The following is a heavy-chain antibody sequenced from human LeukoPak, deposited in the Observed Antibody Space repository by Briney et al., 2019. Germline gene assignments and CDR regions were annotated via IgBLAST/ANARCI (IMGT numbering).Heavy chain of an antibody. D-gene: IGHD3-22*01. J-gene: IGHJ6*02. CDR3: ANPVITTPPEGMDV. V-gene: IGHV3-23*01. CDR1: GFTFNNYW. CDR2: ISGSGTNT. Sequence: GGSLRLSCAASGFTFNNYWMSWVRQAPGKGLEWVSGISGSGTNTYYADSVKGRFTISRDNSKNTLFLQMNTLRAEDTAVYYCANPVITTPPEGMDVWGQGTTVTVSS.